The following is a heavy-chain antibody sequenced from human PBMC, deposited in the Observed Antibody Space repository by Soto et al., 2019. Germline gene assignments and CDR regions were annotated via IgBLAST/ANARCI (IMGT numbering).Heavy chain of an antibody. V-gene: IGHV4-31*03. J-gene: IGHJ4*02. CDR1: GGSITSGDYY. Sequence: SETLSLTCTVSGGSITSGDYYWSWIRQQPGKGLEWIGYKYFNGRAHYSPSLKSRLTISVDPSKNQFSLKLTSVTAADTAVYYCARAVPGSTGTHHSGSGIFYVSPFDYWGQGALVTVSS. D-gene: IGHD3-10*01. CDR3: ARAVPGSTGTHHSGSGIFYVSPFDY. CDR2: KYFNGRA.